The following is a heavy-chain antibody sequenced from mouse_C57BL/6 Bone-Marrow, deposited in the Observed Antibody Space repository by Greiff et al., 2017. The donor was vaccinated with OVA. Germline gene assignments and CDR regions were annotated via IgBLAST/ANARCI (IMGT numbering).Heavy chain of an antibody. CDR2: IYPGDGDT. V-gene: IGHV1-82*01. J-gene: IGHJ2*01. CDR1: GYAFSSSW. D-gene: IGHD1-1*01. Sequence: QVQLQQSGPELVKPGASVKISCKASGYAFSSSWMNWVKQRPGKGLEWIGRIYPGDGDTNYNGKFKGKATLTADKSSSTAYMQLSSLTSEDSAVYFGARKDYGREYYFDYWGQGTTLTVSS. CDR3: ARKDYGREYYFDY.